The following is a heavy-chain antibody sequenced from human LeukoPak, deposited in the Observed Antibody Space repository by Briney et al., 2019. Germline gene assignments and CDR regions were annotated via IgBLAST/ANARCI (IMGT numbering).Heavy chain of an antibody. CDR1: GFTVSSNY. Sequence: QPGGSLRLSCAASGFTVSSNYMSWVRQAPGKGLEWVSVIYSGSSTYYADSVKGRFTISRDNSKNTLYLQMNSLRAEDTAVYYCARHGSITMVRGRLRYYYMDVWGKGTTVTISS. CDR3: ARHGSITMVRGRLRYYYMDV. D-gene: IGHD3-10*01. CDR2: IYSGSST. V-gene: IGHV3-53*01. J-gene: IGHJ6*03.